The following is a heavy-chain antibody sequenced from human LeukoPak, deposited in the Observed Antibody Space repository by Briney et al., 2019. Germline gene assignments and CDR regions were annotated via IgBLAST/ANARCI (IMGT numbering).Heavy chain of an antibody. Sequence: GGSLRLSCAASGFTVSSYWMSWVRQAPGKGLEWVANIKQDGSEKYYVDSVKGRFTISRDNAKNSLYLQMNSLRAEDTAVYYCARCDPPYYDFWSGYYTSVYGMDVWGQGTTVTVSS. J-gene: IGHJ6*02. CDR2: IKQDGSEK. D-gene: IGHD3-3*01. CDR3: ARCDPPYYDFWSGYYTSVYGMDV. CDR1: GFTVSSYW. V-gene: IGHV3-7*01.